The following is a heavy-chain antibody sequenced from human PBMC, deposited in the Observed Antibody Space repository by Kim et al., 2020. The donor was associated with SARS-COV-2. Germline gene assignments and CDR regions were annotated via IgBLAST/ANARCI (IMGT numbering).Heavy chain of an antibody. V-gene: IGHV4-61*02. D-gene: IGHD6-13*01. Sequence: SETLSLTCTVSGGSISSGSYYWSWIRQPAGKGLEWIGRIYTSGSTNYNPSLKSRVTISVDTSKNQFSLKLSSVTAADTAVYYCARSGYSSSWYTVDWGQGTLVTVSS. J-gene: IGHJ4*02. CDR2: IYTSGST. CDR1: GGSISSGSYY. CDR3: ARSGYSSSWYTVD.